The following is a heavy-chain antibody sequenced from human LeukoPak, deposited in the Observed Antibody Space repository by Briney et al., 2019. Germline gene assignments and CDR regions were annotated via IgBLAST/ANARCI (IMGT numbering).Heavy chain of an antibody. CDR1: GFTFRSDW. J-gene: IGHJ4*02. CDR2: INSDGSST. CDR3: ARDLGYGGDY. Sequence: PGGSLRLSCAASGFTFRSDWMHWVRQAPGKGPVWASRINSDGSSTTYADSVKGRFAISRDNAKNTLYLQMNSLRAEDTAVYYCARDLGYGGDYWGQGTLVTVSS. V-gene: IGHV3-74*01. D-gene: IGHD5-12*01.